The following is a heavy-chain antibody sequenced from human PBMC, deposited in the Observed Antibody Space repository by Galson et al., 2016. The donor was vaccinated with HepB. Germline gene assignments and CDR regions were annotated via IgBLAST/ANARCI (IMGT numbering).Heavy chain of an antibody. D-gene: IGHD5-12*01. J-gene: IGHJ4*02. CDR2: INHSGTT. CDR1: GVSIRGYY. Sequence: SETLSLTCTVYGVSIRGYYWSWVRQPPGKGLEWVAEINHSGTTNYNPSLKSRVSLSVDTSKNQFSLNLTSVTAADTAEYYGVRGPRNVDVVAANRLPIDYYFDFGGQGTLVTVSS. V-gene: IGHV4-34*01. CDR3: VRGPRNVDVVAANRLPIDYYFDF.